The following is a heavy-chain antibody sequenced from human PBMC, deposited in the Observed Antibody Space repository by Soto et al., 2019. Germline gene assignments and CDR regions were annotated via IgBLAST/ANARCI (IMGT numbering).Heavy chain of an antibody. V-gene: IGHV1-69*01. CDR3: ARDLVAGYYYYGMDV. J-gene: IGHJ6*02. CDR2: IIPIFGTA. D-gene: IGHD6-19*01. Sequence: QVQLVQSGAEVKKPGSSVKVSYKASGGTFSSYAISWVRQAPGQGLEWMGGIIPIFGTANYAQKFQGRVTITADESTSTAYVELSSLRSEDTAVYYCARDLVAGYYYYGMDVWGQGTTVTVSS. CDR1: GGTFSSYA.